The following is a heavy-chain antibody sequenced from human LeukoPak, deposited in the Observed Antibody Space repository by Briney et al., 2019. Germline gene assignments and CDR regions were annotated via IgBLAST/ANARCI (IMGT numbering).Heavy chain of an antibody. Sequence: SETLSLTCTVSGGSISSYYWSWIRQPPGKGLEWFGYIYYSGSTNYNPSLKSRVTISVDTSKNQFSLKLSSVTAADTAVYYCARHRGTDSGYDPFDYWGQGTLVTVSS. J-gene: IGHJ4*02. D-gene: IGHD5-12*01. CDR1: GGSISSYY. CDR3: ARHRGTDSGYDPFDY. CDR2: IYYSGST. V-gene: IGHV4-59*08.